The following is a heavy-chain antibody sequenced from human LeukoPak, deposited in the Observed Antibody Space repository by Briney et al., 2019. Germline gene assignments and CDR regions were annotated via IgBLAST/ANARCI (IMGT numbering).Heavy chain of an antibody. CDR2: IYYSGST. J-gene: IGHJ4*02. Sequence: SETLSLTCTVSGGSISSGGYYWSWIRQHPGKCLEWIGYIYYSGSTYYNPSLKSRVTISVDTSKNQFSLKLSSVTAADTAVYYCARSLPPSSGSWYYFDYWGQGTLVTVSS. V-gene: IGHV4-31*03. CDR1: GGSISSGGYY. CDR3: ARSLPPSSGSWYYFDY. D-gene: IGHD6-13*01.